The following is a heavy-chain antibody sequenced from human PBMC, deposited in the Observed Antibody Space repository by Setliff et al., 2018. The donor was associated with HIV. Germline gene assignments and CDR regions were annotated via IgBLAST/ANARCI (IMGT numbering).Heavy chain of an antibody. CDR2: IFYSGSA. J-gene: IGHJ4*02. D-gene: IGHD2-8*01. V-gene: IGHV4-39*01. CDR1: GGAFNTSSSY. CDR3: ARLKLSGVIDY. Sequence: PSETLSLTCTVSGGAFNTSSSYWGWIRQPTGKGLEYIGGIFYSGSAYYNPSLKSRVTISVDTSKNQLSLKLSSVTAANTAVYYCARLKLSGVIDYWGQGTLFTVSS.